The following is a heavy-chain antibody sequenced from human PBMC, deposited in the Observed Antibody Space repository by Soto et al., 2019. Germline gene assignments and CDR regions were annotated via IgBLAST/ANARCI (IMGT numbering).Heavy chain of an antibody. CDR3: ARTPPGIAAAVHFDY. J-gene: IGHJ4*02. CDR1: GGTFSSYT. Sequence: GASVKVSCKASGGTFSSYTISWVRQAPGQGLEWMGRIIPILGIANYAQKFQGRVTITADKSTSTAYMELSSLRSEDTAVYYCARTPPGIAAAVHFDYWGQGTLVTVSS. D-gene: IGHD6-13*01. CDR2: IIPILGIA. V-gene: IGHV1-69*02.